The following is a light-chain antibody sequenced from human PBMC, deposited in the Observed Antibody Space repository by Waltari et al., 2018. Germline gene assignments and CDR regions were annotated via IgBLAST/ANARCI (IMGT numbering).Light chain of an antibody. Sequence: DIQLTQSPSSLSASVGDRVTITCRASPGLENALAWYQQRPGKAPRLLLYTASRLQSGVPSRFSGSGSGTDYTLTISNLQPEDFATYYCQHYYTTTTRTFGQGTKVEIK. CDR3: QHYYTTTTRT. J-gene: IGKJ1*01. CDR2: TAS. V-gene: IGKV1-NL1*01. CDR1: PGLENA.